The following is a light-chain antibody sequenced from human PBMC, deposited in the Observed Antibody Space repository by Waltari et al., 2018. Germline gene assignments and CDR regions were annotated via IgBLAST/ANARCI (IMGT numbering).Light chain of an antibody. CDR1: QSGSSSY. CDR2: GAS. CDR3: QQYGSSPRT. J-gene: IGKJ1*01. V-gene: IGKV3-20*01. Sequence: DSVLTQSPGILSLSRGARATLSCRASQSGSSSYLAWYQQKPGQAPRLLIYGASSRATGIPDRFSGSGSGTDFTLTISRLEPEDFAVYYCQQYGSSPRTFGQGTKVEIK.